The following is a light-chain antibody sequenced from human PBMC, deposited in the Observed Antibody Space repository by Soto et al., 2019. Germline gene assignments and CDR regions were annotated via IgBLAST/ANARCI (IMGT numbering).Light chain of an antibody. V-gene: IGKV4-1*01. Sequence: DIVMTQSPDSLAVSLGERATINCKSSQSLFFRSKNKDYLAWYQHKPGQPPKLLFYWSTTRESGVPDRFSGSGSGTDFTLTISSPQAEDVAVYYCHQYYSIPYSFGQGTKLEIK. J-gene: IGKJ2*03. CDR1: QSLFFRSKNKDY. CDR2: WST. CDR3: HQYYSIPYS.